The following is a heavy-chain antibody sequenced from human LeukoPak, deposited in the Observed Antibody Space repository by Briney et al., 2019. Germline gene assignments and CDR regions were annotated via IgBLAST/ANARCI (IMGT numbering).Heavy chain of an antibody. V-gene: IGHV5-51*01. CDR3: ASSLSGSGSYFNESYYYYGMDV. J-gene: IGHJ6*02. CDR1: GYSFTTYW. D-gene: IGHD3-10*01. CDR2: IYPGDSDT. Sequence: GESLKISCKGSGYSFTTYWIGWVRQMPGRGLEWMGIIYPGDSDTNYSPSFQGHVTISADKSISTAYLQWSSLKASDTAMYYCASSLSGSGSYFNESYYYYGMDVWGQGTTVTVSS.